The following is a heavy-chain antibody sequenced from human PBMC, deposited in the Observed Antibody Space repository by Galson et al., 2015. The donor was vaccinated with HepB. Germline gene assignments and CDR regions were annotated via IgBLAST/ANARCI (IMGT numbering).Heavy chain of an antibody. CDR2: ITPIFGTA. D-gene: IGHD1-26*01. CDR1: GDTVKSYI. CDR3: ASQPRIVGATTPNGMDV. J-gene: IGHJ6*02. Sequence: SVKVSCKASGDTVKSYIISWVRQVPGQGLEWMGLITPIFGTANSVRKFQGRVTMTADESTNTVYLELSSLTSEDAAVYYCASQPRIVGATTPNGMDVWGQGTTVTVSS. V-gene: IGHV1-69*13.